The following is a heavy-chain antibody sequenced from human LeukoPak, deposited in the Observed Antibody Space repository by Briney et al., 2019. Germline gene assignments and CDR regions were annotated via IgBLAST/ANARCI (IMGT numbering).Heavy chain of an antibody. CDR3: AKGVDYGEYIIDY. J-gene: IGHJ4*02. CDR2: ISYDGSRK. D-gene: IGHD4-17*01. Sequence: GGSLRLSCAASGFTFSSSAMHWVRQAPGKGLQWVTFISYDGSRKYYGDSEKGRFTVPRDNSKNTLNLQMNTLRTEDTAVYYCAKGVDYGEYIIDYWGQGTLVTVSS. V-gene: IGHV3-30*02. CDR1: GFTFSSSA.